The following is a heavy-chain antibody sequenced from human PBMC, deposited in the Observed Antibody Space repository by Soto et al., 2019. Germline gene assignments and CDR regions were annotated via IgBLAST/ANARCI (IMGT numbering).Heavy chain of an antibody. V-gene: IGHV4-31*03. Sequence: QVQLQESGPGLVKPSQTLSLTCTVSAGSISSGTYYWNWIRQHPGKGLEWIGYMYYRGTTYYNPSPQSGVIISGDTSKNRCSLKLSSVTVADTAVYYCQRATDFRTGWFDPWGQGIMVTVSS. D-gene: IGHD4-4*01. CDR1: AGSISSGTYY. CDR2: MYYRGTT. CDR3: QRATDFRTGWFDP. J-gene: IGHJ5*02.